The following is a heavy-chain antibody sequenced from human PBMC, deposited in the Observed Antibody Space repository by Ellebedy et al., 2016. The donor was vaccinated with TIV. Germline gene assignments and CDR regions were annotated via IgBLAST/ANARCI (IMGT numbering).Heavy chain of an antibody. Sequence: SETLSLXCTVSGYSISSGYYWGWIRQPPGKGLEWIGSIYHSGSTYYNPSLKSRVTISVDTSKNQFSLKLSSVTAADTAVYYCARGGGDILTGPDYWGQGTLVTVSS. CDR3: ARGGGDILTGPDY. D-gene: IGHD3-9*01. CDR1: GYSISSGYY. J-gene: IGHJ4*02. V-gene: IGHV4-38-2*02. CDR2: IYHSGST.